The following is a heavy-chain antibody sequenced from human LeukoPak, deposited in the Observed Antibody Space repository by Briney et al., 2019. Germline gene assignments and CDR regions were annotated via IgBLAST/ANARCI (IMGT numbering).Heavy chain of an antibody. CDR1: GFTFSSYA. Sequence: GGSLRLSCAASGFTFSSYAMSWVRQAPGKGLEWVSTISGSGGTTYYTDSVKGRFTISRDNSKNTLYLQMNSLRAEDTAIYYCDEYSGGYWGQGILVTVSS. V-gene: IGHV3-23*01. CDR2: ISGSGGTT. D-gene: IGHD3-10*01. J-gene: IGHJ4*02. CDR3: DEYSGGY.